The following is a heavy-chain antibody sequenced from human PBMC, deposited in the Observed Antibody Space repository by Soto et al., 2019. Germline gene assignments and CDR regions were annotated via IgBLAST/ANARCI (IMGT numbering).Heavy chain of an antibody. V-gene: IGHV3-53*01. CDR2: IYSGGST. D-gene: IGHD5-12*01. J-gene: IGHJ4*02. CDR1: GFTVSSNY. Sequence: EVQLVESGGGLIQPGGSLRLSCAASGFTVSSNYTSWVRQAPGKGLEWVSVIYSGGSTYYADSVKGRFTISRDNSKNTLYLQMNSLRAEDTAVYYCARRSGGGYAPYPDFDYWGQGTLVTVSS. CDR3: ARRSGGGYAPYPDFDY.